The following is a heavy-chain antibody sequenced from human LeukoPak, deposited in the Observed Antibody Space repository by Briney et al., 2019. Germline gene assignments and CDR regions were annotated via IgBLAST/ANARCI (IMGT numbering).Heavy chain of an antibody. V-gene: IGHV3-23*01. J-gene: IGHJ4*02. CDR3: AKDGVVTITFEY. CDR2: ISGSGGST. D-gene: IGHD3-16*01. CDR1: GFTFSSYA. Sequence: PGGSLRLSCTASGFTFSSYAMSWVRQSTEEGVEWVSVISGSGGSTFYGGSVKGRFIISRDNSKNTLYVQMNSLRAEEAAVYYCAKDGVVTITFEYWGQGTLVTVSS.